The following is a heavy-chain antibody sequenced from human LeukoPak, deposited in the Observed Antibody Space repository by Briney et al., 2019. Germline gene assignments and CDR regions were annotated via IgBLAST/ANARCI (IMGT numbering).Heavy chain of an antibody. J-gene: IGHJ4*02. V-gene: IGHV1-18*04. CDR1: GYTFTSYG. CDR2: ISAYNGNT. CDR3: ARESVVEYYFDY. Sequence: ASVKVSCKASGYTFTSYGISWVRQAPGQGLEWMGWISAYNGNTNYAQKLQGRVTMTTDTSTSTAYMELRSLRSDDTAVYCCARESVVEYYFDYWGQGTLVTVSS. D-gene: IGHD2-15*01.